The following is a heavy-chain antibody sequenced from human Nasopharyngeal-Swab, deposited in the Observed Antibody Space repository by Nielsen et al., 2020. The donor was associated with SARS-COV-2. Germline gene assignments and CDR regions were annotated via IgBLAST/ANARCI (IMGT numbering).Heavy chain of an antibody. CDR1: GFTFSDYY. D-gene: IGHD6-19*01. Sequence: GGSLRLSCAASGFTFSDYYMSWIRQAPGKGLEWVSYISSSGSTIYYADSVKGRFTISRDNAKNSLYLQMNSLRAGDMAVYYCARVFPAQWLVLSPTGYFDLWGRGTLVTVSS. CDR2: ISSSGSTI. V-gene: IGHV3-11*01. CDR3: ARVFPAQWLVLSPTGYFDL. J-gene: IGHJ2*01.